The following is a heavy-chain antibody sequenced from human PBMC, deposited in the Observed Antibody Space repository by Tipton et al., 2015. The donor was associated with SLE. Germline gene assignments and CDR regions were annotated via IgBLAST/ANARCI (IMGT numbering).Heavy chain of an antibody. D-gene: IGHD6-6*01. V-gene: IGHV3-74*01. CDR2: INSDGSST. CDR3: ARVTYSSSEGY. J-gene: IGHJ4*02. CDR1: GFDFSAYW. Sequence: SLRLSCAGSGFDFSAYWMHWVRRAPGKGLVWVSRINSDGSSTSYADSVKGRFTISRDNAKNTLYLQMNSLRAEDTAVYYCARVTYSSSEGYWGQGTLVTVAS.